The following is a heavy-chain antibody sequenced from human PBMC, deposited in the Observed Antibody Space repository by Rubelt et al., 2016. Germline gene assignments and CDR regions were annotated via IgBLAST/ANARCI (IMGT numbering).Heavy chain of an antibody. CDR3: ARDLRWELRAGAFDI. V-gene: IGHV3-48*04. Sequence: IYYADSVKGRFTISRDNAKNSLYLQMNSLRAEDTAVYYCARDLRWELRAGAFDIWGQGTMVTVSS. J-gene: IGHJ3*02. CDR2: I. D-gene: IGHD1-26*01.